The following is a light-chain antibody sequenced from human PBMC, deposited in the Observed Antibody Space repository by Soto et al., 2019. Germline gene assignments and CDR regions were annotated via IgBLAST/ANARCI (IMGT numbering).Light chain of an antibody. Sequence: IVLTQSPGTLSLSPGERATLSCRASQSVSSSSLAWYQHKPDQAPRLLIYGASSRATGIPDRFSGSGSGTDFSLTISRLEPEDFAVYYCLHYDNSPLYTFGQGTKLEIK. CDR2: GAS. CDR1: QSVSSSS. J-gene: IGKJ2*01. V-gene: IGKV3-20*01. CDR3: LHYDNSPLYT.